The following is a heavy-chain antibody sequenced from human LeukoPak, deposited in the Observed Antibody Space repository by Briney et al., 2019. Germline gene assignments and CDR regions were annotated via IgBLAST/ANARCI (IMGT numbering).Heavy chain of an antibody. CDR2: IWSDGSSE. CDR1: GFIFSNFG. CDR3: AKVGSGYCSGGSCSTYYFDY. Sequence: PGGSLRLSCAASGFIFSNFGIHWVRQAPGKGLEWLALIWSDGSSEYYADSVKGRFAISRDNSKNTLYLQMNGLRVEDTAVYYCAKVGSGYCSGGSCSTYYFDYWGQGTLVTVSS. V-gene: IGHV3-33*06. J-gene: IGHJ4*02. D-gene: IGHD2-15*01.